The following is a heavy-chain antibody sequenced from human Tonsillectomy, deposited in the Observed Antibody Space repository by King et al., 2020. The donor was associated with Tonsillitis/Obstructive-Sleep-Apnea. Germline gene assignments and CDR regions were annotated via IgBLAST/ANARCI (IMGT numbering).Heavy chain of an antibody. V-gene: IGHV1-8*01. Sequence: QLVQSGAEVKKPGASVKVSCKASGYTFTSYDINWVRQATGQGLEWMGWMNPNSGNTGYAQKFQGRVTMTRNTSISTAYMELSSLRSEDTAVYYCARATTVTTPFYYYYYMDVWGKGTTVTVSS. J-gene: IGHJ6*03. CDR1: GYTFTSYD. D-gene: IGHD4-17*01. CDR3: ARATTVTTPFYYYYYMDV. CDR2: MNPNSGNT.